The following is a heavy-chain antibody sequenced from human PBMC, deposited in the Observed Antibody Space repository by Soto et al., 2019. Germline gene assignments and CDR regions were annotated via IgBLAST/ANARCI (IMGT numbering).Heavy chain of an antibody. J-gene: IGHJ6*02. CDR2: ISTRSDV. CDR1: EFSLSTYS. CDR3: AREKTAWPLAYGLEV. D-gene: IGHD2-21*02. V-gene: IGHV3-21*03. Sequence: GGSLRLSCTASEFSLSTYSMNWVRQAPGKGLEWVSSISTRSDVYYADSVKGRFTIARDNAKNSMSLQMNSLSAEDTGVYYCAREKTAWPLAYGLEVWGQGTTVTVSS.